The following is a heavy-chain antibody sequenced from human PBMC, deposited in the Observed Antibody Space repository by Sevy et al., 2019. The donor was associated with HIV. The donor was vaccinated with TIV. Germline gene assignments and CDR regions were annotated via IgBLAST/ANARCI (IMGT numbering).Heavy chain of an antibody. J-gene: IGHJ6*02. V-gene: IGHV1-8*01. D-gene: IGHD3-16*01. CDR1: GYTFTTYD. CDR2: MNPNSANT. Sequence: ASVKVSCRASGYTFTTYDIHWVRQATGQGLEWMGWMNPNSANTGYAQKFQGRVTMTRDTSISTAYMELSSLRSEDTAVYYYSRILSTSYDHYYAIDVWGQGTTVTVSS. CDR3: SRILSTSYDHYYAIDV.